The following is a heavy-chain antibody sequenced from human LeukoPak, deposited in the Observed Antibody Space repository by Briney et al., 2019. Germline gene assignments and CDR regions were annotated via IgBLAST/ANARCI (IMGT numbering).Heavy chain of an antibody. CDR2: ISSSSSTI. D-gene: IGHD5-12*01. J-gene: IGHJ5*02. CDR1: GFTVSSNY. CDR3: AREGTSMATVDGWFDP. Sequence: HSGGSLRLSCAASGFTVSSNYMNWVRQAPGKGLEWVSYISSSSSTIYYADSVKGRFTISRDNAKNSLYLQMNSLRAEDTAVYYCAREGTSMATVDGWFDPWGQGTLVTVSS. V-gene: IGHV3-48*01.